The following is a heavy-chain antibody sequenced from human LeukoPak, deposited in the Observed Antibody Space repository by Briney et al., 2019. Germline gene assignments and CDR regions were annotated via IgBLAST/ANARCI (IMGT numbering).Heavy chain of an antibody. J-gene: IGHJ6*03. Sequence: GGSLRLSRAASGFTVNSNYMSWVRQAPGKGLEWVSVIYSGGNTYYADSVKGRFTISRDNSKNTLYLQMNSLRAEDTAVYYCARSRGGSPSYYYYYMDVWGKGTTVTVSS. CDR2: IYSGGNT. CDR1: GFTVNSNY. D-gene: IGHD3-10*01. V-gene: IGHV3-53*01. CDR3: ARSRGGSPSYYYYYMDV.